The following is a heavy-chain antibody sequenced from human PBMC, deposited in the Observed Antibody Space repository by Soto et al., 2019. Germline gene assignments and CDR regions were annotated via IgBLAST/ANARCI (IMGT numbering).Heavy chain of an antibody. Sequence: GGSLRLSCAASGFTFSSYTMHWVRQTPGKGLERVAVISYDGSDKYYADSVKGRFTISRDNSKNRLYLQMGSLRAEDMAVYYCARSSRITMIVVVPQVRWRWFDPWGQGTLVTVSS. CDR3: ARSSRITMIVVVPQVRWRWFDP. V-gene: IGHV3-30*04. J-gene: IGHJ5*02. D-gene: IGHD3-22*01. CDR1: GFTFSSYT. CDR2: ISYDGSDK.